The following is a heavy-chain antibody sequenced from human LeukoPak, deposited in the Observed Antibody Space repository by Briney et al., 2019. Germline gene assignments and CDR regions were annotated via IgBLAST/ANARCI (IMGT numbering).Heavy chain of an antibody. Sequence: NSGGSLRLSCAASGFTFSDYYMSWIRQAPGKGLEWVSYISSSSSYTNYADSVKGRFTISRDNAKNSLYLQMNSLRAEDTAVYYCAAESIYYDSSGYYSRWGQGTLVTLSS. CDR1: GFTFSDYY. V-gene: IGHV3-11*05. CDR3: AAESIYYDSSGYYSR. J-gene: IGHJ4*02. D-gene: IGHD3-22*01. CDR2: ISSSSSYT.